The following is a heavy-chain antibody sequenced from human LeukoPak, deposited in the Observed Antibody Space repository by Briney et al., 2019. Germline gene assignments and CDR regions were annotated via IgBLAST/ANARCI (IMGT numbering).Heavy chain of an antibody. V-gene: IGHV1-2*02. J-gene: IGHJ4*02. D-gene: IGHD2-15*01. CDR1: GYTFTGYD. CDR3: ARDHCSGGSCYPFDY. Sequence: ASVRVSCKASGYTFTGYDMHWGRQAPGQGLEWMGWINPNSGGTNYAQKFQGRVTMTRDTSISTAYMELSSLRSDDTAVYYCARDHCSGGSCYPFDYWGQGTLVTVSS. CDR2: INPNSGGT.